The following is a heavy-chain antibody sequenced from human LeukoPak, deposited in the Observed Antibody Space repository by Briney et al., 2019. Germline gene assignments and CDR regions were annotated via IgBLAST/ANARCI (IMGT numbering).Heavy chain of an antibody. Sequence: PGGSLRLSCAASGFTFSNAWMSWVRQAPGKGLEWVGRIKSKTDGGTTDYAAPVKGRFTISRDDSKNTLYLQMNSLKTEDTAVYYYTTIGIWFGELFGFDYWGQGTLVTVSS. CDR3: TTIGIWFGELFGFDY. V-gene: IGHV3-15*01. CDR1: GFTFSNAW. D-gene: IGHD3-10*01. CDR2: IKSKTDGGTT. J-gene: IGHJ4*02.